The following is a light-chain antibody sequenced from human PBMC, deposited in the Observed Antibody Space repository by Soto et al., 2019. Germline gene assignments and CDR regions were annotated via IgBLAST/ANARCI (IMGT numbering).Light chain of an antibody. CDR3: QHYKSYPWT. Sequence: DIQLTQSRSTLSASVGERVTLTCRASKNINTWVAWYQQKPGKAPKLLIYDVSSLESGVPSRVSGSGSGTEFTLTISSLQPDDFATYYCQHYKSYPWTFGQGTKVDI. CDR1: KNINTW. V-gene: IGKV1-5*01. CDR2: DVS. J-gene: IGKJ1*01.